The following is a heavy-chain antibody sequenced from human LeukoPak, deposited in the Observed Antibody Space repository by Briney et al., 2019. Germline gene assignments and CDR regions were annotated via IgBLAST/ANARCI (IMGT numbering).Heavy chain of an antibody. Sequence: ASVKVSCKASGYTFTSYAMHWVRQAPGQRLEWMGWINAGNGNTKYSQKFQGRVTITRDTSASTAYMELSSLRSEDTAVYYCARALPGYDILTGYYIGDSYFDYWGQGTLVTVS. V-gene: IGHV1-3*01. D-gene: IGHD3-9*01. CDR2: INAGNGNT. J-gene: IGHJ4*02. CDR1: GYTFTSYA. CDR3: ARALPGYDILTGYYIGDSYFDY.